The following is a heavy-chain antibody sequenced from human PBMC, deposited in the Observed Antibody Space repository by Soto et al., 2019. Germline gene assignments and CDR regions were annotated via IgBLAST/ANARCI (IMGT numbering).Heavy chain of an antibody. CDR1: GFTFSSYA. V-gene: IGHV3-30-3*01. CDR3: ATLYNWNDAYYFDY. Sequence: QVQLVESGGGVVQPGRSLRLSCAASGFTFSSYAMHWVRQAPGKGLEWVAVISYDGSNKYYADSVKGRFTISRDNSKNTLYLQMNSLRAEDTAVYYCATLYNWNDAYYFDYWGQGTLVTVSS. D-gene: IGHD1-1*01. CDR2: ISYDGSNK. J-gene: IGHJ4*02.